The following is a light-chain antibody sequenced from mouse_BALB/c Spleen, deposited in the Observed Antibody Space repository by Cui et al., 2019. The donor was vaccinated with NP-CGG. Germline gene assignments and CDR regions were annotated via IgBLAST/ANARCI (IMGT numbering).Light chain of an antibody. V-gene: IGLV1*01. Sequence: VVIQQSAPTTSPGETVTFTCRSSTGAVTTSNYANWVQEKPDHLFTGLIGGTNNRPPGVPARFSGSLIGDKAALTITGAQTEDEAIYFCALWYSNHWVFGGGTKLTVL. J-gene: IGLJ1*01. CDR1: TGAVTTSNY. CDR2: GTN. CDR3: ALWYSNHWV.